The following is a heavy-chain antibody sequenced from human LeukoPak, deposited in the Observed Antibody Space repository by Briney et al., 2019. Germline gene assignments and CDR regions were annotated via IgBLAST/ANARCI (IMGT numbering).Heavy chain of an antibody. CDR2: IRYDGSNK. J-gene: IGHJ2*01. D-gene: IGHD5-24*01. CDR3: SKDWDRYNARNWYFDL. Sequence: GGSLRLSCAASGFTFSSYGMQWVRQAPGKGLEWVAFIRYDGSNKYYEDSVKGRFTISRDNSKNTMYLQMNSLRAEDTAVYYCSKDWDRYNARNWYFDLWGRGTLVTVSS. CDR1: GFTFSSYG. V-gene: IGHV3-30*02.